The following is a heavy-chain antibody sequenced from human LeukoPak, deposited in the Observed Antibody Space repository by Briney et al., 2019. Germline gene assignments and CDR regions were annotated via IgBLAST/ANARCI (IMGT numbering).Heavy chain of an antibody. V-gene: IGHV1-46*01. Sequence: ASLKVSCKASGYSFSSYYMHWVRQAPGQGLEWMGIINPSGGGTSYAEKFQGRVTMTRDTSTSTVYMELSSLRSEDTALYYCARGEYCTAGTCPPGLSWGQGTLVTVSS. J-gene: IGHJ4*02. D-gene: IGHD2-15*01. CDR3: ARGEYCTAGTCPPGLS. CDR1: GYSFSSYY. CDR2: INPSGGGT.